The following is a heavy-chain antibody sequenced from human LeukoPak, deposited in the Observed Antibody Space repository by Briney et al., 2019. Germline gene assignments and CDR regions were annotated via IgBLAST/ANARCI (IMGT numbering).Heavy chain of an antibody. D-gene: IGHD1-26*01. CDR2: IYYSGST. V-gene: IGHV4-59*01. J-gene: IGHJ4*02. CDR3: ARYLRIEGKYYFDY. Sequence: SETLSLTCTVSGGSISSYYWSWIRQPPGKGLEWIGYIYYSGSTNYNPSLKSRITMSVDTSKNQFSLKLTSVTAADTAVYYCARYLRIEGKYYFDYWGQGTLVTVSS. CDR1: GGSISSYY.